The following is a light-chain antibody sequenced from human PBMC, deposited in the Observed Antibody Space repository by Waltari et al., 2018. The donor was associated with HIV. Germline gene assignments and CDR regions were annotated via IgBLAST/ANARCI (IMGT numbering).Light chain of an antibody. CDR3: SSYTSSSTWV. V-gene: IGLV2-14*01. CDR1: SSDVGGYNY. CDR2: GVS. J-gene: IGLJ3*02. Sequence: QSALTQPASVSGSPGQSITISCTGTSSDVGGYNYVSWYQHHPGNAPKLIIYGVSVRPSGVSDRFSGSKAGNTASLTISELQAEDETDYYCSSYTSSSTWVLGGGTKLTVL.